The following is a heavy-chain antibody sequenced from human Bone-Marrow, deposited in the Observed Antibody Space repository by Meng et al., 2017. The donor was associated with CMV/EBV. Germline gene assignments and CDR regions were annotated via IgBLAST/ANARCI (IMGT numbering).Heavy chain of an antibody. D-gene: IGHD6-19*01. Sequence: SETLSLTCTVSGGSISSYYWTWIRQPAGKGLEWIGRIFTSGSTNYNPSLRSRVTMSGDTSKNQFSLKLSSVTAADTAVYYCARGAVPKGMDVWGQGTTVTVSS. CDR3: ARGAVPKGMDV. CDR2: IFTSGST. CDR1: GGSISSYY. J-gene: IGHJ6*02. V-gene: IGHV4-4*07.